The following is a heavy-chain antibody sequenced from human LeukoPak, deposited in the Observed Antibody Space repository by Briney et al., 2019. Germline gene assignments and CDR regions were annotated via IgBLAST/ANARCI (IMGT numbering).Heavy chain of an antibody. V-gene: IGHV3-30*04. CDR2: ISYDGSNK. J-gene: IGHJ6*04. D-gene: IGHD2-21*01. CDR3: ASAYCGGDCYYYGMDV. CDR1: GFTFSSYA. Sequence: PGRSLRLSCAASGFTFSSYAMHWVRQAPGKGLEWVAVISYDGSNKYYADSVKGRFTISRDNSKNTLYLQMNGLRAEDTAVYYCASAYCGGDCYYYGMDVWGKGTTVTVSS.